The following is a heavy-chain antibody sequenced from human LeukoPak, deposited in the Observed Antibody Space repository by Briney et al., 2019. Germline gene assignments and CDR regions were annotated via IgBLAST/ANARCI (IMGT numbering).Heavy chain of an antibody. Sequence: PGGSLRLSCAASGFTISSYGMNWVRQAPREGLEWVSVIFGSGDSTNYADSVKGRFTISRDRSKNTLYLEMHSLRADDTAVYYCAKDQKPDSGYDIDYWGQGTLVTVSS. CDR1: GFTISSYG. J-gene: IGHJ4*02. V-gene: IGHV3-23*01. CDR3: AKDQKPDSGYDIDY. CDR2: IFGSGDST. D-gene: IGHD5-12*01.